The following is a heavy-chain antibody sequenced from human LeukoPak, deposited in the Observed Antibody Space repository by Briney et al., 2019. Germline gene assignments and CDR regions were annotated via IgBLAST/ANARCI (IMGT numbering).Heavy chain of an antibody. CDR3: ARLAPYYGTGII. J-gene: IGHJ3*02. CDR2: IKEDGSEE. V-gene: IGHV3-7*01. D-gene: IGHD3-10*01. Sequence: GGSLRLSCAASGLTFTPYWMGSVRQAPGKGLGWVATIKEDGSEEYYVASVKGRFTISRDNAKNSLYLQMSSLRAEDTAVYYCARLAPYYGTGIIWGQGTVVTVSS. CDR1: GLTFTPYW.